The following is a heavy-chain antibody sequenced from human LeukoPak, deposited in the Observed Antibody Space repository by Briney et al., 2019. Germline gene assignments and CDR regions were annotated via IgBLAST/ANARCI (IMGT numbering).Heavy chain of an antibody. CDR3: ARAKMPTISLDY. CDR2: TYYRSKWYN. Sequence: SQTLSLTCAISGDSVSSNNAAWNWIRQSPSRGLEWLGRTYYRSKWYNDYASSVKSRITINSDTSKNQFSLHLHSTTPDDTAVYYCARAKMPTISLDYWGQGSLVTVSS. D-gene: IGHD5-24*01. V-gene: IGHV6-1*01. J-gene: IGHJ4*02. CDR1: GDSVSSNNAA.